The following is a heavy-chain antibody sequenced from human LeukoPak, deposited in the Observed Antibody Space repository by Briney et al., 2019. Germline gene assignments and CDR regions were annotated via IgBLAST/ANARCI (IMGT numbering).Heavy chain of an antibody. V-gene: IGHV3-7*01. CDR1: GLTFSSYW. Sequence: PGGSLRLSCAASGLTFSSYWMSWVRQAPGKGLEWVANIKQDGSEKYYVDSVKGRFTISRDNAKNSLYLQMNSLRAEDTAVYYCARGRRYFDYWGQGTLVTVSS. CDR3: ARGRRYFDY. CDR2: IKQDGSEK. J-gene: IGHJ4*02.